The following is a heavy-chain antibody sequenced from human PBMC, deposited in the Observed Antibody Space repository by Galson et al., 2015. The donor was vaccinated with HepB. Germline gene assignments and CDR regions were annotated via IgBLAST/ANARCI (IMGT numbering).Heavy chain of an antibody. CDR2: IYSDDNT. CDR3: ARDGAVPDF. D-gene: IGHD6-19*01. V-gene: IGHV3-53*01. Sequence: SLRLSCAASGFTVGSNYMSWVRQAPEKGLEWVSVIYSDDNTYYADSVKGRFIISRDNSKNTVYLQMSSLRVEDTAVYYCARDGAVPDFWGQGTLVTVSS. J-gene: IGHJ4*02. CDR1: GFTVGSNY.